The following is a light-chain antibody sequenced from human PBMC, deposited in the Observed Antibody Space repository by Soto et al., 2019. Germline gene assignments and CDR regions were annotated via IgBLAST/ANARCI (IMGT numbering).Light chain of an antibody. CDR2: EVS. J-gene: IGLJ2*01. CDR1: SSDVGGYNF. V-gene: IGLV2-8*01. Sequence: QSALTQPPSASGSPGQSVTISCTGTSSDVGGYNFVSWYQQHRGKAPKLMIYEVSERPSGVPDRFSGSKSGNTASLTVSGLQAEDEADYYCSSYAGSNIVVFGGGTKVTVL. CDR3: SSYAGSNIVV.